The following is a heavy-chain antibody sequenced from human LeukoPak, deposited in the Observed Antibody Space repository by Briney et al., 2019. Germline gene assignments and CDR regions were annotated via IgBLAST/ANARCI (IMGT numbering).Heavy chain of an antibody. CDR1: GGSISSYY. Sequence: SETLSLTCTVSGGSISSYYWSWIRQPPGKGLEWIGYIYYSGSTNYNPSLKSRVTISIDTSKNQFSLKLSSVTAADTAVYYCARAPNCGGDCYSDYWGQGTLVTVSS. CDR3: ARAPNCGGDCYSDY. D-gene: IGHD2-21*02. J-gene: IGHJ4*02. V-gene: IGHV4-59*01. CDR2: IYYSGST.